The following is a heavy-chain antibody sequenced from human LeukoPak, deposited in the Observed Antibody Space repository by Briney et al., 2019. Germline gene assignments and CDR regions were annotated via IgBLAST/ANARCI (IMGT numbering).Heavy chain of an antibody. CDR3: ARSTDFWSGYYTTDFDY. Sequence: PSETLSLTCTVSGGSISSYYWSWIRQPPGKGLEWIGYIYYSGSTNYNPSLKSRVTISVDTSKNQFSLKLSSVTAADTAVYYCARSTDFWSGYYTTDFDYRGQGTLVTVSS. J-gene: IGHJ4*02. CDR1: GGSISSYY. V-gene: IGHV4-59*01. CDR2: IYYSGST. D-gene: IGHD3-3*01.